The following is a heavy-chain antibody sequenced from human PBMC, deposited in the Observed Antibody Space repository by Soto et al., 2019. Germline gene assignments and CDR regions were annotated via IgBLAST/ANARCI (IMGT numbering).Heavy chain of an antibody. V-gene: IGHV4-34*01. CDR3: ARGRKGYSSSWCVVVD. D-gene: IGHD6-13*01. Sequence: QVQLQQWGAGLLKPSETLSLTCAVYGGSFSGYCWRWIRQPPGKGLEWIGEITHSGSSNYNPSLKSRVTISVDTSKNQFSLKLNSVTAADTAVYYCARGRKGYSSSWCVVVDWGQGTLVTVSS. CDR2: ITHSGSS. J-gene: IGHJ4*02. CDR1: GGSFSGYC.